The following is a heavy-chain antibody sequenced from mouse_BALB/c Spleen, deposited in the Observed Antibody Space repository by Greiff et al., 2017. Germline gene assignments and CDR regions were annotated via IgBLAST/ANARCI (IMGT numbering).Heavy chain of an antibody. CDR1: GFTFSSYG. V-gene: IGHV5-6-3*01. D-gene: IGHD3-2*01. CDR2: INSNGGST. J-gene: IGHJ3*01. CDR3: AREWGQLGRWFAY. Sequence: EVNVVESGGGLVQPGGSLKLSCAASGFTFSSYGMSWVRQTPDKRLELVATINSNGGSTYYPDSVKGRFTISRDNAKNTLYLQMSSLKSEDTAMYYCAREWGQLGRWFAYWGQGTLVTVSA.